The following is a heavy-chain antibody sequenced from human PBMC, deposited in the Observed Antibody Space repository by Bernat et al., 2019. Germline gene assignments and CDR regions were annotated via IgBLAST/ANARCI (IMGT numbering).Heavy chain of an antibody. Sequence: QVQLEESGPGLVKPSGTLSLTCAVSGGSIGSSDWWSWVRQPPGKGLQWIGEIYHSGSTNSRPSLQSRVTISIDKSKNQLSLKVTSVTAADTAVYYCARNYCSGGSCHWFFDLWGRGTLVTVSS. CDR3: ARNYCSGGSCHWFFDL. D-gene: IGHD2-15*01. J-gene: IGHJ2*01. V-gene: IGHV4-4*02. CDR1: GGSIGSSDW. CDR2: IYHSGST.